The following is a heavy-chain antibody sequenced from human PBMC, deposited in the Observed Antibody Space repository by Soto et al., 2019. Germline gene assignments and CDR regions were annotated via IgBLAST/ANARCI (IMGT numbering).Heavy chain of an antibody. Sequence: GGFLRLSCAASGFTFGSYWMSWVRQAPGKGLEWVANIKQDGSEKYYVDSVKGRFTISRDNAKNSLYLQMNSLRAEDTAVYYCARGPSPPNSSSWYLFGYWGQGTLVTVSS. V-gene: IGHV3-7*01. D-gene: IGHD6-13*01. CDR3: ARGPSPPNSSSWYLFGY. CDR2: IKQDGSEK. CDR1: GFTFGSYW. J-gene: IGHJ4*02.